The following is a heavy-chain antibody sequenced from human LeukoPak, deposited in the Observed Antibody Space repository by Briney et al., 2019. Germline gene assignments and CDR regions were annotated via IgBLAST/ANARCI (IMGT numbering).Heavy chain of an antibody. CDR1: GGSISSSTYY. J-gene: IGHJ4*02. V-gene: IGHV4-39*07. Sequence: SESLSLTCTVSGGSISSSTYYWGWMRQRPGKGLEWIGSFFYSGSTYYNPSLKSRVTISVDTSKNQFSLKLSSVTAADTAEYYCAREPYGSGTFDYWGQGTLVTVSA. D-gene: IGHD3-10*01. CDR3: AREPYGSGTFDY. CDR2: FFYSGST.